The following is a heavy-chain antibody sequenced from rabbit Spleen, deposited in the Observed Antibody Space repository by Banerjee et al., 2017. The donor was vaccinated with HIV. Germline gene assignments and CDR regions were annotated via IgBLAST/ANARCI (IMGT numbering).Heavy chain of an antibody. J-gene: IGHJ2*01. CDR2: IRTGSSGST. Sequence: QEQLVESGGGLVQPGASLTLTCKASGVSFNDKDVMCWVRQAPGKGLEWIACIRTGSSGSTYYASWAKGRFTISKTSSTTVTLQMTSLTAADTATYFCARSYDGGSWYTMTELYLWGPGTLVTVS. CDR3: ARSYDGGSWYTMTELYL. CDR1: GVSFNDKDV. D-gene: IGHD8-1*01. V-gene: IGHV1S45*01.